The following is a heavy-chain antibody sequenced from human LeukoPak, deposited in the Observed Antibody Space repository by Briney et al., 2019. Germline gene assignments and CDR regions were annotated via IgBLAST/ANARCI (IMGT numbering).Heavy chain of an antibody. J-gene: IGHJ6*02. Sequence: GASVKVSCKASGYTFTSYDINWVRQATGQGLEWMGWMNPNSGNTGYAQKFQGRVTMTRNTSISTAYMELGSLRSEDTAVYYCAGSPVQYSSSWYPYGMDVWGQGTTVTVSS. D-gene: IGHD6-13*01. CDR2: MNPNSGNT. CDR1: GYTFTSYD. CDR3: AGSPVQYSSSWYPYGMDV. V-gene: IGHV1-8*01.